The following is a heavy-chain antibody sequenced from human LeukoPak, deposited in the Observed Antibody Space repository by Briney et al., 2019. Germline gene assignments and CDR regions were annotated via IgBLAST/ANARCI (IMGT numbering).Heavy chain of an antibody. CDR1: GFTFSSYW. Sequence: GGFLRLSCAASGFTFSSYWMSWVRQAPGKGLEWVANIKQDGSEKYYVDSVKGRFTISRDNAKNSLYLQMNSLRAEDTAVYYCARGLGASTSCYVDYWGQGTLVTVSS. CDR3: ARGLGASTSCYVDY. J-gene: IGHJ4*02. CDR2: IKQDGSEK. V-gene: IGHV3-7*01. D-gene: IGHD2-2*01.